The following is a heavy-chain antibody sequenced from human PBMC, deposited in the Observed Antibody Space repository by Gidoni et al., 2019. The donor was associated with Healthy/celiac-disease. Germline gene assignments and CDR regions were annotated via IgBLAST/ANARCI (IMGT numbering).Heavy chain of an antibody. D-gene: IGHD3-22*01. J-gene: IGHJ2*01. CDR3: AKDSQSAYYDSSGYYYGWYFDL. CDR1: GFTFSSYA. CDR2: ISGSGGST. Sequence: EVQLLESGGGLVQPGGSLRLSCAASGFTFSSYAMRGVRQAPGKGLEWVSAISGSGGSTYYADSVKGRFTISRDNSKNTLYLQMNSLRAEDTAVYYCAKDSQSAYYDSSGYYYGWYFDLWGRGTLVTVSS. V-gene: IGHV3-23*01.